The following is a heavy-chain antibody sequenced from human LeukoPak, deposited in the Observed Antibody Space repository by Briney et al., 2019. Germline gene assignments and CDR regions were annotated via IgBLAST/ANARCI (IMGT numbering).Heavy chain of an antibody. CDR3: ARDPYSSGRPLDY. J-gene: IGHJ4*02. D-gene: IGHD6-19*01. CDR1: GGSISSSNW. Sequence: SGTLSLTCAVSGGSISSSNWWSWVRQPPGKGLEWIGEIYHSGSTNYNPSLKSRVTISVDKSKNQFSLKLSSVTAADTAVYYCARDPYSSGRPLDYWGQGTLVTVSS. V-gene: IGHV4-4*02. CDR2: IYHSGST.